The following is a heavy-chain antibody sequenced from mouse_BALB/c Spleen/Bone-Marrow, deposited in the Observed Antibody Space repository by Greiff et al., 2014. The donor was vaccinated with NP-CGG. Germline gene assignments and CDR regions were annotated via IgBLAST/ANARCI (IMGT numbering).Heavy chain of an antibody. J-gene: IGHJ3*01. D-gene: IGHD1-1*01. CDR1: GFNIKDTY. Sequence: VPLKEPGAGLVKPGASVKLSCTASGFNIKDTYMHWVKQRPEQGLEWIGRIDPGNGNTKYDPKFQGKATITADTSSNTAYLQLSSLTSEDTAVYYCAIYYYGSSGFAYWGQGTLVTVSA. CDR2: IDPGNGNT. V-gene: IGHV14-3*02. CDR3: AIYYYGSSGFAY.